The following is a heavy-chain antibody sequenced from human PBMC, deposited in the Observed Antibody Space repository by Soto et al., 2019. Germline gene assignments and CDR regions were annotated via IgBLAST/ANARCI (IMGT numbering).Heavy chain of an antibody. CDR1: GGTFSSYA. CDR3: VRVVAIPGYPDH. CDR2: IVPIVGTT. J-gene: IGHJ4*02. D-gene: IGHD5-12*01. V-gene: IGHV1-69*13. Sequence: VASVKVSCKASGGTFSSYAISWVRQAPGQGLEWMGGIVPIVGTTTYAQKFQGRVTITADEATSTAYMQLSRLRSDDTAVYYCVRVVAIPGYPDHWGQGTLVTVS.